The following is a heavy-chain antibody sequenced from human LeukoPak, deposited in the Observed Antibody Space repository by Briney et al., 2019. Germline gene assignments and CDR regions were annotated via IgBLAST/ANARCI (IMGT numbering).Heavy chain of an antibody. CDR3: ARYSGSYLITYYYYYYMDV. D-gene: IGHD1-26*01. CDR1: GYSFTSYW. Sequence: NLGESLKISCKGSGYSFTSYWIGWVRQMPGKGLEWMGTIYPGDSDTRYSPSFQGQVTISADKSISTAYLQWSSLKASDTAMYYCARYSGSYLITYYYYYYMDVWGKGTTVTVSS. CDR2: IYPGDSDT. J-gene: IGHJ6*03. V-gene: IGHV5-51*01.